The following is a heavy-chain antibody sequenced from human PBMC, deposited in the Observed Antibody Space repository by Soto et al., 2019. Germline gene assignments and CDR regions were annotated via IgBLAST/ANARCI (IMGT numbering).Heavy chain of an antibody. J-gene: IGHJ3*01. Sequence: SWGSLRLSCAASGFTFSTYAMSWFRQVPGKGLEWVSTISDAAGSAYYVDSVKGRFTISRDNSKKTLYLQMNSLRAEDSAVYYCARPYGGKIGDAPDLWGQGTMVTVSS. V-gene: IGHV3-23*01. CDR1: GFTFSTYA. D-gene: IGHD4-17*01. CDR3: ARPYGGKIGDAPDL. CDR2: ISDAAGSA.